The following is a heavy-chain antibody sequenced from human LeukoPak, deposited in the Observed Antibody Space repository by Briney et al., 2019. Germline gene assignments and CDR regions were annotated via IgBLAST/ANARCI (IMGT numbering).Heavy chain of an antibody. J-gene: IGHJ4*02. Sequence: GGSLRLSCAASGFAFSSYGMHWVRQAPGKGLEWVAVISYDGSNKYYADSVKGRFTISRDNSKNTLYLQMNSLRGEDTAVYYCARDRAGKAGDDYWGQGTLVTVSS. V-gene: IGHV3-30*03. CDR3: ARDRAGKAGDDY. CDR2: ISYDGSNK. D-gene: IGHD6-19*01. CDR1: GFAFSSYG.